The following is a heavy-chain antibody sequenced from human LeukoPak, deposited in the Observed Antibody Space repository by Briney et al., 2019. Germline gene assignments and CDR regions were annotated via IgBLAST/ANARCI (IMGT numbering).Heavy chain of an antibody. Sequence: GSLRLSCAASGFTFSNYAMTWVRQAPGKGLEWVSAISGSGGNTYYADSVKGRFTISRDNSKNTLYLQTNSLRAEDTAVYYCARFSSSWNYFDYWGQGTLVTVSS. J-gene: IGHJ4*02. CDR2: ISGSGGNT. V-gene: IGHV3-23*01. CDR1: GFTFSNYA. D-gene: IGHD6-13*01. CDR3: ARFSSSWNYFDY.